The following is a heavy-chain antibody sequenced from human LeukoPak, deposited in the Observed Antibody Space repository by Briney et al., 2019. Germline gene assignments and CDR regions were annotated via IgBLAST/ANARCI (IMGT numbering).Heavy chain of an antibody. J-gene: IGHJ4*02. CDR1: GFTFSSYA. CDR3: AKGERVYCSASTCYPFDY. D-gene: IGHD2-15*01. V-gene: IGHV3-23*01. Sequence: GRSLRLSCAASGFTFSSYAMNWVRQAPGTGLEWVSSITGGGESTYHADSVKGRFTISRDNSKNTVSLQMNSMRAEDTAVYYCAKGERVYCSASTCYPFDYWGRGILVSVSS. CDR2: ITGGGEST.